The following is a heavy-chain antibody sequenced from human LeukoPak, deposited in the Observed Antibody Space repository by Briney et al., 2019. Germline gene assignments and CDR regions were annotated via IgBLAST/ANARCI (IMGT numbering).Heavy chain of an antibody. J-gene: IGHJ4*02. D-gene: IGHD5-18*01. V-gene: IGHV4-59*01. CDR1: GVSISSYY. Sequence: PSETLSLTCTVSGVSISSYYRSWIRQPPGKGLEWIGYIYYSGSTNYNPSLKSRVTISIDTSKNQFSLNLSSVTAADTAVYYCARGASGYSYGWGQGTLVTVSS. CDR2: IYYSGST. CDR3: ARGASGYSYG.